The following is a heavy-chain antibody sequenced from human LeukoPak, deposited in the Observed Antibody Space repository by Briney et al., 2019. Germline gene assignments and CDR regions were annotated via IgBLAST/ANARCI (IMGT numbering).Heavy chain of an antibody. Sequence: GGSLRLSCAASGFTFSSYSMNWVRQAPGKGLVWVSRINSDGSSTSYADSVKGRFTISRDNAKNSLYLQMNSLRAEDTAVYYCARDRKYSGYDWSQRTNAGYYFDYWGQGTLVTVSS. V-gene: IGHV3-74*01. J-gene: IGHJ4*02. CDR3: ARDRKYSGYDWSQRTNAGYYFDY. CDR1: GFTFSSYS. D-gene: IGHD5-12*01. CDR2: INSDGSST.